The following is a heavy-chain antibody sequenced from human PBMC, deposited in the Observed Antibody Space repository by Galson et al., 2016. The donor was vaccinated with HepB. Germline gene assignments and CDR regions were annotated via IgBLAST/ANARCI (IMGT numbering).Heavy chain of an antibody. CDR3: AKDRGYFGAGFDS. CDR2: LSSGVGHVT. J-gene: IGHJ4*02. V-gene: IGHV3-23*01. D-gene: IGHD3-16*01. CDR1: GFTFSDYS. Sequence: SLRLSCAASGFTFSDYSMSWVRQTPGKGLEWVSGLSSGVGHVTLYADSVKGRFIISRDNTKNTLSLEMNSLGVEDAALYYCAKDRGYFGAGFDSWGQGTLVTVSS.